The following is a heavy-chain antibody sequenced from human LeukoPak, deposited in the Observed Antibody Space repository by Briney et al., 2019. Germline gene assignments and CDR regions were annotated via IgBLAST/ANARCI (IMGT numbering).Heavy chain of an antibody. CDR3: ARDVLYYYDSSGYSQ. Sequence: PGGSLRLSCAASGFTVSSSYMSWVRQAPGKGLEWVSVIYSGGSTYYADSVKGRFTISRDNSKNTLYLQMNSLRAEDTAVYYCARDVLYYYDSSGYSQWGQGTLVTVSS. J-gene: IGHJ4*02. CDR2: IYSGGST. D-gene: IGHD3-22*01. CDR1: GFTVSSSY. V-gene: IGHV3-66*01.